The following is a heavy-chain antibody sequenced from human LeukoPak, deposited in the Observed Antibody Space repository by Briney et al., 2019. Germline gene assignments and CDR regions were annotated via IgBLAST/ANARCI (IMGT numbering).Heavy chain of an antibody. V-gene: IGHV1-69*04. Sequence: ASVKVSCKASGGTFSSYAIIWVRQAPGQGLEWMGRIIPILGIANYAQKFQGRVTITADKSTSTAYMELSSLRSEDTAVYYCARSYDILTGYYAPYYGMDVWGQGTTVTVSS. CDR2: IIPILGIA. CDR3: ARSYDILTGYYAPYYGMDV. J-gene: IGHJ6*02. D-gene: IGHD3-9*01. CDR1: GGTFSSYA.